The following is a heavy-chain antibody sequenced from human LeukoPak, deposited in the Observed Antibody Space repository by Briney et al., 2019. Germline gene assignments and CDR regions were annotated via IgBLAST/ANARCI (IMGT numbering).Heavy chain of an antibody. Sequence: SETLSLTCTVSGGSISSSSYYWGWIRQPPGKGLEWIGSIYYSGSTYYNPSLKSRVTISVDTSKNQFSLKLSSVTAADTAVYYCAREPPVGLSNYYDSSGLDYWGQGTLVTVSS. CDR1: GGSISSSSYY. CDR3: AREPPVGLSNYYDSSGLDY. J-gene: IGHJ4*02. V-gene: IGHV4-39*07. CDR2: IYYSGST. D-gene: IGHD3-22*01.